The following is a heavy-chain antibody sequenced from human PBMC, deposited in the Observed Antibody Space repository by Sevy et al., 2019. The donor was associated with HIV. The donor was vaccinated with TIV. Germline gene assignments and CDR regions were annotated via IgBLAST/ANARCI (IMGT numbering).Heavy chain of an antibody. J-gene: IGHJ6*03. Sequence: GGSLRLSCAASGFTFSSYWMHWVRQAPGKGLVWVSRINSDASSTSYADSVKGRFTISRDNAKNTLYLQMNSLRAEDTAVYYCARDREQGYYYYMDVWGKGTTVTVSS. CDR1: GFTFSSYW. CDR3: ARDREQGYYYYMDV. V-gene: IGHV3-74*01. D-gene: IGHD1-26*01. CDR2: INSDASST.